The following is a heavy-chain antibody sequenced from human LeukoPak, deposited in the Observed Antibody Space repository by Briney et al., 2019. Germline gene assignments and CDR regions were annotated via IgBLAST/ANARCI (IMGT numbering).Heavy chain of an antibody. J-gene: IGHJ4*02. D-gene: IGHD6-25*01. Sequence: ASVKVSCKASGYTFTSYGISWVRQAPGQGLEWMGWISAYNGNTNYAQKLQGRVTMTTDTSTSTAYMEVRSLRSDDTALYYCARQTRMNQGPLAAHDWGQGTLVTVSS. CDR1: GYTFTSYG. V-gene: IGHV1-18*01. CDR2: ISAYNGNT. CDR3: ARQTRMNQGPLAAHD.